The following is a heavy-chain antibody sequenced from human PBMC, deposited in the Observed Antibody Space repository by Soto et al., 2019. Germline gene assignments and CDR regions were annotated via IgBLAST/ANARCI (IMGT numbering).Heavy chain of an antibody. CDR2: IYYSGST. D-gene: IGHD6-13*01. J-gene: IGHJ3*02. Sequence: LPSTVSGGTSISSSYCCVSIQKTPGKGLEWIGSIYYSGSTYYNPSLKSRVTISVDTSKSQFSLKLSSVTAADTAVYYCARQSSGYSSSWYALSAFDIWGQGTMVSV. CDR1: GGTSISSSYC. CDR3: ARQSSGYSSSWYALSAFDI. V-gene: IGHV4-39*01.